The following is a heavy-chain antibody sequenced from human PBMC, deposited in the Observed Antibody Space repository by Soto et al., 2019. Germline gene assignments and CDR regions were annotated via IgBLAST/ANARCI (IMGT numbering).Heavy chain of an antibody. CDR2: IYYSGST. Sequence: PSETLSLTCTVSGGSISSYYWSWIRQPPGKGLEWIGYIYYSGSTNYNPSLKSRVTISVDTSKNQFSLKLSSVTAADTAVYYCARGGDIVVVPAAIGNWLDPWGQGPPVTVYS. V-gene: IGHV4-59*01. CDR3: ARGGDIVVVPAAIGNWLDP. J-gene: IGHJ5*02. CDR1: GGSISSYY. D-gene: IGHD2-2*01.